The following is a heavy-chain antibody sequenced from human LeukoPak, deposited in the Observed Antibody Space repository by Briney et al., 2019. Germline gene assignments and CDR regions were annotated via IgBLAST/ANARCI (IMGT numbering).Heavy chain of an antibody. CDR1: GGSFSGYY. D-gene: IGHD2-21*01. V-gene: IGHV4-34*01. Sequence: SETLSLTCAVYGGSFSGYYWSWIRQPPGKGLEWIGEINHSGSTNYNPSIKSRVTISVDTSKNQFSLKLSSVTAADTAVYYCASLYSNHCYYYYGMDVWGQGTTVTVSS. J-gene: IGHJ6*02. CDR2: INHSGST. CDR3: ASLYSNHCYYYYGMDV.